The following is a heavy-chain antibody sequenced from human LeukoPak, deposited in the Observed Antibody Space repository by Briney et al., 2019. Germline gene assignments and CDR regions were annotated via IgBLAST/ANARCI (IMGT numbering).Heavy chain of an antibody. Sequence: SVKVSCKASGGTFSSYAISWVRQAPGQGLEWMGGIIPTFGTANYAQKFQGRVTITADKSTSTAYMELSSLRAEDTAMYYCAKDDDWGRFNHWGQGTLVTVSS. D-gene: IGHD3-16*01. V-gene: IGHV1-69*06. CDR2: IIPTFGTA. J-gene: IGHJ1*01. CDR3: AKDDDWGRFNH. CDR1: GGTFSSYA.